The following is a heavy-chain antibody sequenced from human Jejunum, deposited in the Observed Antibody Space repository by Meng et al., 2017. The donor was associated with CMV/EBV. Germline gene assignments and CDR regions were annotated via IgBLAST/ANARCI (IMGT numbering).Heavy chain of an antibody. CDR3: TRHDFWSRYHDS. CDR1: GFSLPTSGAG. D-gene: IGHD3-3*01. J-gene: IGHJ4*02. V-gene: IGHV2-5*01. Sequence: TFHGFSLPTSGAGVGWLRQPPGKALEWLAVIYWNDDKRYSPSLKSRLTITEDTSKNQVVLTMTNMDPVDTATYYCTRHDFWSRYHDSWGQGTLVTVSS. CDR2: IYWNDDK.